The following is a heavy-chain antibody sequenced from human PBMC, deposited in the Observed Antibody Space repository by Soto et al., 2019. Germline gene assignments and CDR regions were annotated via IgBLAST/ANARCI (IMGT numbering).Heavy chain of an antibody. D-gene: IGHD5-12*01. V-gene: IGHV3-23*01. J-gene: IGHJ4*02. CDR3: AKCDEPSIVATQIIDY. Sequence: EVQLLESGGGLVQPGGSLRLSCAASGFTFSGNAMSWVRQAPGKGLEWVSAISGSGGSTYYADSVKGRFTISRDNSKNTLYLQMNSLRAEDTAVYYCAKCDEPSIVATQIIDYWGQGTLVTVSS. CDR1: GFTFSGNA. CDR2: ISGSGGST.